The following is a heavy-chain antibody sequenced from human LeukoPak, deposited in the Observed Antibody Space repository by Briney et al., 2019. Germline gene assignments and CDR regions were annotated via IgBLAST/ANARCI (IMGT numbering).Heavy chain of an antibody. V-gene: IGHV3-30-3*01. CDR2: ISYDGSNK. J-gene: IGHJ4*02. D-gene: IGHD6-6*01. CDR1: GFTFSSYA. Sequence: GRSLRLSCAASGFTFSSYAMHWVHQAPGKGLEWVAVISYDGSNKYYADSVKGRFTISRDNSKNTLYLQMNSLRAEDTAVYYCARDGQLYNQGPYYFDYWGQGTLVTVSS. CDR3: ARDGQLYNQGPYYFDY.